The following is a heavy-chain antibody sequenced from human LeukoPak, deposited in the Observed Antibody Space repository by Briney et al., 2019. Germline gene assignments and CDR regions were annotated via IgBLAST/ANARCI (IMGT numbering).Heavy chain of an antibody. D-gene: IGHD3-22*01. J-gene: IGHJ4*02. CDR2: INTNTGNP. Sequence: GASVTVSCTASGYTFTSFAISWVRQAPGQGLEYMGWINTNTGNPTYAQGFTGRFVFSLDTSVSTAYLQISSLKAEDTAVYYCARGWYYDSSGYLDYWGQGTLVTVSS. V-gene: IGHV7-4-1*02. CDR1: GYTFTSFA. CDR3: ARGWYYDSSGYLDY.